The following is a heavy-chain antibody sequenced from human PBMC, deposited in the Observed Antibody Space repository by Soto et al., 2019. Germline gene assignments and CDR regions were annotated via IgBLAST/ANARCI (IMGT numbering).Heavy chain of an antibody. V-gene: IGHV4-59*08. CDR3: ARHGFVPLHGLVDV. J-gene: IGHJ6*02. CDR2: INYDGYS. D-gene: IGHD3-10*01. Sequence: QVQLQESGPGLVKPSETLSLTCTVSGGSFTNYYCSWFRQPPGKGLEWIGYINYDGYSAYNLSLKRRVTLSMDASKTQFALLLESVTATDTAVYYCARHGFVPLHGLVDVWGPGTTVIVSS. CDR1: GGSFTNYY.